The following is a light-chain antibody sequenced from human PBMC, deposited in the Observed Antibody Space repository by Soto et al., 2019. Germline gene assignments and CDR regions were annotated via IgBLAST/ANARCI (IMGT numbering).Light chain of an antibody. CDR2: LGS. J-gene: IGKJ4*01. CDR3: MQALQTPPT. V-gene: IGKV2-28*01. Sequence: DIVMTQSPLSLSVTPGEPASISCRSSQSLLYGNGYKYLDWYLQKPGQSPQLLIYLGSNRASGVPDRFSGSGSGTEYTLKISRVEAEDVGVYYCMQALQTPPTFGGGTKVDI. CDR1: QSLLYGNGYKY.